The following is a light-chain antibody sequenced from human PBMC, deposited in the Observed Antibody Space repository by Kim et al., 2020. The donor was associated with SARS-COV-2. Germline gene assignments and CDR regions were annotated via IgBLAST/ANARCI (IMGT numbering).Light chain of an antibody. CDR3: QAWDSSTHNYV. J-gene: IGLJ1*01. V-gene: IGLV3-1*01. CDR1: ILVDRY. CDR2: QDN. Sequence: PGTTASTPGSAYILVDRYFSLYRQTPGQSPLVVIYQDNLRPSGIPERFSGSNSGNTATLTISGTQAMDEADYYCQAWDSSTHNYVFGAGTKVTVL.